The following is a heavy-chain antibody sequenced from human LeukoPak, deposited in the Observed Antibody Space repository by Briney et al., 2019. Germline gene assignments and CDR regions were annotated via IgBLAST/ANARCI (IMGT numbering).Heavy chain of an antibody. CDR2: ISAYNGNT. V-gene: IGHV1-18*01. Sequence: ASVKVTCKASGYAFTSYGISWVRQPPGQGLEWMGWISAYNGNTNYAQKLQGRVTMTTDTSTSTAYMELRSLRSDDTAVYYCASTYCSSTSCYRFDPWGQGTLVTVSS. CDR1: GYAFTSYG. J-gene: IGHJ5*02. D-gene: IGHD2-2*01. CDR3: ASTYCSSTSCYRFDP.